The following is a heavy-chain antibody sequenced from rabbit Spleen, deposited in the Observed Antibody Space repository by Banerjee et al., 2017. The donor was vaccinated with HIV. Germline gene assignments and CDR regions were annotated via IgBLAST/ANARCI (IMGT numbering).Heavy chain of an antibody. J-gene: IGHJ4*01. V-gene: IGHV1S45*01. Sequence: QEQLVESGGGLVKPEGSLTLTCKASGVSFSDKDVMCWVRQAPGKGLEWIACINIVTGKSVYASWAKGRFTMSRTSSTTVTLQMTSLTAADTATYFCARRYDSSNGGVGRVELWGQGTLVTVS. CDR1: GVSFSDKDV. CDR3: ARRYDSSNGGVGRVEL. D-gene: IGHD1-1*01. CDR2: INIVTGKS.